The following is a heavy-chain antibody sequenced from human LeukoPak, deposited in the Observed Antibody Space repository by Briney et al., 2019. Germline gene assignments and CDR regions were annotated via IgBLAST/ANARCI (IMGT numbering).Heavy chain of an antibody. D-gene: IGHD4-17*01. V-gene: IGHV4-34*01. J-gene: IGHJ4*02. Sequence: PSETLSLTCAVYGGSFSGYYWSWIRQPPGKGLEWIGEINHSGSTNYNPSFKSRVTISVDTSKNQFSLKLSSVTAADTAVYYCARGRVDDYGDYVDYWGQGTLVTVSS. CDR1: GGSFSGYY. CDR3: ARGRVDDYGDYVDY. CDR2: INHSGST.